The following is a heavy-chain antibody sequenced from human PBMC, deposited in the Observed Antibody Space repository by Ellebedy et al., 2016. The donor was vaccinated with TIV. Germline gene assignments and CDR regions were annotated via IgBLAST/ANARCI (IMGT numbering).Heavy chain of an antibody. Sequence: AASVKVSCKASGYTFISYGINWVRQAPGQGLEWMGWISAYNGNTNYAQKLQDRVTMTTDTSTSIGYMELRSLRSEDTAVYYCARDFGGSHYELREDYGMDVWGQGTTVTVSS. CDR3: ARDFGGSHYELREDYGMDV. V-gene: IGHV1-18*04. CDR1: GYTFISYG. J-gene: IGHJ6*02. D-gene: IGHD1-26*01. CDR2: ISAYNGNT.